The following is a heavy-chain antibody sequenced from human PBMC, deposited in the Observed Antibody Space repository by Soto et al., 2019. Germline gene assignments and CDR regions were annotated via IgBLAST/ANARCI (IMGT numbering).Heavy chain of an antibody. Sequence: ESGGGVVQPGRSLRLSCAASGFTFRSYGMHWVRQAPGKGLERVAVIWYDGSNKYYADPVKGRFTISRDNSKNTLYLQMNSLRAEDTAVYYCARDRVAGTDYWGQGTLVTVSS. CDR1: GFTFRSYG. J-gene: IGHJ4*02. V-gene: IGHV3-33*01. CDR3: ARDRVAGTDY. D-gene: IGHD6-19*01. CDR2: IWYDGSNK.